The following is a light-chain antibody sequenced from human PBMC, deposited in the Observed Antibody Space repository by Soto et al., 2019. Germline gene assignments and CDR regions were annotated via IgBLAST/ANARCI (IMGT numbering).Light chain of an antibody. J-gene: IGLJ1*01. V-gene: IGLV1-47*01. CDR3: AVWDDSLTAYL. CDR1: TSNIGKNF. Sequence: QSVLTQPPSASGTPGQRVTISCSGSTSNIGKNFVYWYQQPPGMAPRLLIYKNDQRPSGVPDRFSGSKSGTSASLAISGVRSEDEADYFCAVWDDSLTAYLFGSGTKVTV. CDR2: KND.